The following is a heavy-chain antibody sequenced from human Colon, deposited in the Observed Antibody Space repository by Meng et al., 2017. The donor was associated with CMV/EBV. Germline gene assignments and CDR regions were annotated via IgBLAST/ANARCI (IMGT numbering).Heavy chain of an antibody. Sequence: SETLSLTCSVSGASVNSDNNYWSWIRQPPGKGLEFIGYVYYSGSTNYNPSLKSRVTISVDTSKNQFSLKLSSVTAADTAVYYCARGGVVPAARTESYYYYYGMDVWGQGTTVTVSS. V-gene: IGHV4-61*01. CDR3: ARGGVVPAARTESYYYYYGMDV. CDR2: VYYSGST. CDR1: GASVNSDNNY. J-gene: IGHJ6*02. D-gene: IGHD2-2*01.